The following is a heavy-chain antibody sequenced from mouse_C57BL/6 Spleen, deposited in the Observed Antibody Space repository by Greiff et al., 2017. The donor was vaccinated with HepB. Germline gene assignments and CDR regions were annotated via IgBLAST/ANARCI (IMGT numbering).Heavy chain of an antibody. D-gene: IGHD2-3*01. J-gene: IGHJ2*01. CDR2: INPNNGGT. V-gene: IGHV1-22*01. CDR1: GYTFTDYN. Sequence: EVKLQQSGPELVKPGASVKMSCKASGYTFTDYNMHWVKQSHGKSLEWIGYINPNNGGTSYNQKFKGKATLTVNKSSSTAYMELRSLTSEDSAVYYCARSEIYASLFDYWGQGTTLTVSS. CDR3: ARSEIYASLFDY.